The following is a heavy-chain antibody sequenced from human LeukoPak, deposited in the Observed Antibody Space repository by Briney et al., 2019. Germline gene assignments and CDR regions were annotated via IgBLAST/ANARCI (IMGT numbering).Heavy chain of an antibody. CDR1: GGTFISYA. CDR2: TIPIFGTA. V-gene: IGHV1-69*05. D-gene: IGHD6-19*01. CDR3: ARTVAGTDAFDI. Sequence: SVKVSCKASGGTFISYAISWVRQAPGQGLEWMGGTIPIFGTANYAQKFQGRVTITTDESTSTAYMELSSLRSEDTAVYYCARTVAGTDAFDIWGQGTMVTVSS. J-gene: IGHJ3*02.